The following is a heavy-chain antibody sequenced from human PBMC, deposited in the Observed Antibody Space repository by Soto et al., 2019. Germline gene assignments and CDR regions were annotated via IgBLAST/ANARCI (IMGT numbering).Heavy chain of an antibody. Sequence: PGGALRVSCSASGVTFSNYGMHWVRQAPGKGLEWVAVIWYDGSNKYYADSVKGRFTISRDNSKNTLYLQMNSLRAEDTAVYYCARDDIPGRAVAIYGMDVWGQGTTVTVSS. D-gene: IGHD6-19*01. CDR3: ARDDIPGRAVAIYGMDV. V-gene: IGHV3-33*01. CDR2: IWYDGSNK. CDR1: GVTFSNYG. J-gene: IGHJ6*02.